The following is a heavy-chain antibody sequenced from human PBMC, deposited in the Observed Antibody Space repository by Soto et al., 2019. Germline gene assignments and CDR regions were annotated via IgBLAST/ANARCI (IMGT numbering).Heavy chain of an antibody. J-gene: IGHJ4*02. V-gene: IGHV3-30-3*01. CDR3: ARGTIVVVIDIDY. Sequence: QVQLVESGGGVVQPGRSLRLSCAASGFTFSSYAMHWVRQAPGKGLEWVAVISYDGSNKYYADSVKGRFTISRDNSKNTLYLQMNSLRAEVTAVYYCARGTIVVVIDIDYWGQGTLVTVSS. CDR2: ISYDGSNK. D-gene: IGHD3-22*01. CDR1: GFTFSSYA.